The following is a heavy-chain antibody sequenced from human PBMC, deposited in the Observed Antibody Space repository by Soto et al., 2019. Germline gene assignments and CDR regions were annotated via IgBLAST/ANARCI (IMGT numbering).Heavy chain of an antibody. J-gene: IGHJ4*02. V-gene: IGHV3-15*01. Sequence: GGSLRLSCAASGFTFSNAWLSWVRQAPGKGLEWVGRIKSKTDGGTTDYTAPVKGRFTISRDDSKNTLYLQMDSLKIEDTAVYYCTTGSTSTKNYWGQGTLVTVSS. CDR2: IKSKTDGGTT. CDR3: TTGSTSTKNY. CDR1: GFTFSNAW. D-gene: IGHD6-6*01.